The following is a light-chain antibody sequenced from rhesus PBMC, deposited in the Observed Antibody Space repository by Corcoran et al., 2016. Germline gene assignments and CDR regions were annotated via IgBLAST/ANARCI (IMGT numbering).Light chain of an antibody. V-gene: IGKV2-72*01. CDR2: GGS. J-gene: IGKJ1*01. Sequence: DIVMTQTPLSLPITPGEPASISCRSSQSLLHSNGNTYLHWYLQKPGQSSQLLFYGGSNRASGVPNSFRGSGSGTDFKLKISKVEAEDVGVYYCVQAIAFPWTFGQGTKVEIK. CDR3: VQAIAFPWT. CDR1: QSLLHSNGNTY.